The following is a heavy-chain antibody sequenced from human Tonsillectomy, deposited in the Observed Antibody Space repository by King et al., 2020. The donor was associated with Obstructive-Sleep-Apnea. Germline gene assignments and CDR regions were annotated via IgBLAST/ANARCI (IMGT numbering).Heavy chain of an antibody. CDR3: ARRYYLDSSGYDPYYFDF. J-gene: IGHJ4*02. D-gene: IGHD3-22*01. V-gene: IGHV5-51*01. Sequence: QLVQSGAEVKKPGESLKISCKASGYSFTTYWIGWVRQMPGKGLEWMGIIYPGDSDARYSPSFQGQVTISVGKSISTAYLQWSSLKASDTAMYYCARRYYLDSSGYDPYYFDFWGQGTLVTVSS. CDR1: GYSFTTYW. CDR2: IYPGDSDA.